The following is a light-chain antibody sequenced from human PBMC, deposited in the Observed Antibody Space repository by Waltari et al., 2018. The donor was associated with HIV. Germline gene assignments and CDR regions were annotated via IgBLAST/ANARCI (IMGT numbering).Light chain of an antibody. V-gene: IGLV1-47*01. J-gene: IGLJ2*01. Sequence: QSVLTQPPSASGTPGQGVTIACSGSSANVHWDQKLPGTAPKLLIFRNNQRASGVPDRFSGSKSGTSASLVISGLRSEDEADYYCATWADRPSGPVVFGGGTKVTVL. CDR3: ATWADRPSGPVV. CDR1: SAN. CDR2: RNN.